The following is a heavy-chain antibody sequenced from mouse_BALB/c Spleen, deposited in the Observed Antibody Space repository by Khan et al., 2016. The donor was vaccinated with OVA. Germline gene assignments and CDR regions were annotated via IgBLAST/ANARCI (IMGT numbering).Heavy chain of an antibody. V-gene: IGHV2-9*02. CDR3: ARPYYGSAGFAY. CDR1: GFSLTNYG. D-gene: IGHD1-1*01. CDR2: LWAGGTT. Sequence: QVQLRESGPGLVAPSQSLSITCTVSGFSLTNYGVHWVRQPPGKGLEWLGVLWAGGTTNYNSALMSRLSISKDNSKNQVFLKMNSLQTDDTAMYYWARPYYGSAGFAYWGQGTLVTVSA. J-gene: IGHJ3*01.